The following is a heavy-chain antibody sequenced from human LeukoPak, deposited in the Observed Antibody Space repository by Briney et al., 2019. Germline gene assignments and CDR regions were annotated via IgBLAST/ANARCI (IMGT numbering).Heavy chain of an antibody. CDR1: GFTFSSYA. Sequence: GSLRLSCAASGFTFSSYAMSWVRQAPGKGLEWVSSISSSSSYIYYADSVKGRFTISRDNAKNSLYLQMNSLRAEDTAVYYCARDRAEYPVPLGYWGQGTLVTVSS. CDR2: ISSSSSYI. J-gene: IGHJ4*02. V-gene: IGHV3-21*01. CDR3: ARDRAEYPVPLGY. D-gene: IGHD2-2*01.